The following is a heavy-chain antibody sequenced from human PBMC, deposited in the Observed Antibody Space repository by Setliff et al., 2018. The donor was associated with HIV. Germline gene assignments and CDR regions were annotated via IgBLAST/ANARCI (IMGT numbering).Heavy chain of an antibody. V-gene: IGHV4-39*01. CDR2: MYSSGST. D-gene: IGHD6-25*01. Sequence: SETLSLTCTVSGGSISGYYWGWIRQPPGKGLEWIGSMYSSGSTYNNPSLKSRVTMSVATSKNQFSLKLTSVTAADTAIYYCARVHEAQYGYRFDYWGQGILVTVSS. CDR3: ARVHEAQYGYRFDY. J-gene: IGHJ4*02. CDR1: GGSISGYY.